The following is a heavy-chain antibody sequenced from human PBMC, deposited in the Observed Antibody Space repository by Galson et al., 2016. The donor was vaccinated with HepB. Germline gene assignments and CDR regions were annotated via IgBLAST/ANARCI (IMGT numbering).Heavy chain of an antibody. V-gene: IGHV3-30-3*01. D-gene: IGHD1-26*01. CDR1: EFTFNNCP. J-gene: IGHJ4*02. CDR2: LSHDGVTK. Sequence: SLRLSCAASEFTFNNCPLHWVRQAPGKELEWVAVLSHDGVTKFYADSVRARFTIPRDKSKTTVYLQMDGLSAEDTAVYYCAREWELGGYLPYWGQGTLVTFSS. CDR3: AREWELGGYLPY.